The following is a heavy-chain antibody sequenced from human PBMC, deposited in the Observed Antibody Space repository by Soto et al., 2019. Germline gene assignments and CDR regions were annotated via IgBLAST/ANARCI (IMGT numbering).Heavy chain of an antibody. V-gene: IGHV3-33*08. CDR1: GFTFSSYA. D-gene: IGHD6-13*01. Sequence: GGSLRLSCAASGFTFSSYAMSRVRQAPGKGLEWVAVIWYDGSNKYYADDVKGRFTISRDNSKNTLYLQMNSLRAEDTAVYYCAFDIAADGTSYYYYGMDVRGQGTTVTVSS. CDR2: IWYDGSNK. CDR3: AFDIAADGTSYYYYGMDV. J-gene: IGHJ6*02.